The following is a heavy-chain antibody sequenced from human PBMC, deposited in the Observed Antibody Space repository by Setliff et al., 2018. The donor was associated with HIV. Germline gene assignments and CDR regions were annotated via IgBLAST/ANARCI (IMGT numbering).Heavy chain of an antibody. CDR3: ARLKLSGVIDY. CDR1: GGAFNTSSSY. D-gene: IGHD2-8*01. J-gene: IGHJ4*02. V-gene: IGHV4-39*01. Sequence: LSLTCTVSGGAFNTSSSYWGWIRQPPGKGLEYIGGIFYSGSAYYNPSLKSRVTISVGTSKNQLSLKLSSVTAADTAVYYCARLKLSGVIDYWGQGTLGTVSS. CDR2: IFYSGSA.